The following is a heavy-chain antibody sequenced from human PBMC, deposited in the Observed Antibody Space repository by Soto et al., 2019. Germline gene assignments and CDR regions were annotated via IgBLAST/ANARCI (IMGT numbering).Heavy chain of an antibody. J-gene: IGHJ3*02. CDR1: GYSFTSYW. CDR2: IYPGDSDT. D-gene: IGHD3-22*01. Sequence: GESLKISCKGSGYSFTSYWIGWVHQMPGKGLEWVGIIYPGDSDTRYSPSFQGRVTISADKSISTAYLQRSSLKAADTAMYYCASPLYYDSSGYYYEAFDIWGQGTMVTVSS. CDR3: ASPLYYDSSGYYYEAFDI. V-gene: IGHV5-51*07.